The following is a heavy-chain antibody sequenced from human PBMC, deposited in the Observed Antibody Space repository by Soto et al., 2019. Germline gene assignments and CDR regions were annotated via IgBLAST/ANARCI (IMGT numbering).Heavy chain of an antibody. J-gene: IGHJ4*02. V-gene: IGHV4-59*01. D-gene: IGHD3-10*01. Sequence: ETLSLTRTVSGASMCDYFWSWISQSPGKGLEWIGYIYYLGSTDYTPSLKSRVTISVDTSKRQFSLRLTSVTAADTAVYYCARDGYDGSGSPYPAFWGPGTQVT. CDR1: GASMCDYF. CDR2: IYYLGST. CDR3: ARDGYDGSGSPYPAF.